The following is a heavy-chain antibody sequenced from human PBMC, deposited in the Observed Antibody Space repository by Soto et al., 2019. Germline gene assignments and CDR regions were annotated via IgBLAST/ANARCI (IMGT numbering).Heavy chain of an antibody. V-gene: IGHV4-34*01. Sequence: SGTLVPTCAFNGGSLSGYYWSWIRQSPGQGLEWIGEINHRGSSDYNPSLKSRVTLSMDASMNHVTLELTSVTAADTAVYYCGRSDNRISHYGVDVWGQGTAVTVSS. CDR3: GRSDNRISHYGVDV. CDR2: INHRGSS. J-gene: IGHJ6*02. CDR1: GGSLSGYY.